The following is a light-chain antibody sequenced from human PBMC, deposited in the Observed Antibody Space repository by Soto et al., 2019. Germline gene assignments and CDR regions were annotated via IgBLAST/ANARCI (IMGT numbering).Light chain of an antibody. V-gene: IGLV2-14*01. CDR3: SSYTTSDTPVI. CDR2: EVS. Sequence: QSVLTQPASVSGSPGQSITISCTGTTSDVGGYNYVSWYQQQPGKAPKLMIYEVSHRPSGVSNRFSGSKSGNTASLTISGLQAEDEADYYCSSYTTSDTPVIFGGWTKLTVL. J-gene: IGLJ2*01. CDR1: TSDVGGYNY.